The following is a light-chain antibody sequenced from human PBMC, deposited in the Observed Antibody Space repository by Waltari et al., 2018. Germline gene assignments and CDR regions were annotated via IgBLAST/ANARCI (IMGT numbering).Light chain of an antibody. Sequence: SYELTQPPSVSVPPGQTATIPCSGDKLGDKYACWYQQKPGPSPVLVIYQDSKRPSGIPERFSCSNSGNTATLTISGTQAMDEADYYCQAWDSSTAVFGGGTKLTVL. CDR2: QDS. J-gene: IGLJ2*01. V-gene: IGLV3-1*01. CDR3: QAWDSSTAV. CDR1: KLGDKY.